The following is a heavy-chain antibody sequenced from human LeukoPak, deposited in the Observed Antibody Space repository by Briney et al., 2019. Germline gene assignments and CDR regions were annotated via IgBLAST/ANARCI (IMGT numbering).Heavy chain of an antibody. CDR3: VRDWVDSYGDFFSLSSSGFCAR. CDR2: ISSSRSDI. Sequence: GGSLRLPCAASGFTFNTYSMNWVRQAPGKGLEWVSSISSSRSDIYYAGSVKGRFILSIDKAKKSLFLQMNSLSAEDPAVYYCVRDWVDSYGDFFSLSSSGFCARWGQGTLVTVSS. J-gene: IGHJ4*02. V-gene: IGHV3-21*01. CDR1: GFTFNTYS. D-gene: IGHD4-17*01.